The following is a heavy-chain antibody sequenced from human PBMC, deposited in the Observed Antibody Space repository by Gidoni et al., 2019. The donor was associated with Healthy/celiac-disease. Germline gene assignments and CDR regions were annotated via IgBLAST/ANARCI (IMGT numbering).Heavy chain of an antibody. V-gene: IGHV3-23*04. J-gene: IGHJ4*02. CDR1: GFTFSSSA. CDR2: ISGGGGST. CDR3: ATLDTAMVTPFDY. Sequence: EVQLVESGGGLVQPGGSLRLSCSASGFTFSSSAMSWVRQAPGTGREWVSAISGGGGSTYYADSVKGRFTISRDNSKNTLYLQMNSLRAEDTAVYYCATLDTAMVTPFDYWGQGTLVTVSS. D-gene: IGHD5-18*01.